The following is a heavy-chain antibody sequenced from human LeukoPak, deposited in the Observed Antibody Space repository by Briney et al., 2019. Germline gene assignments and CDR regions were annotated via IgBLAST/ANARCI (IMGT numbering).Heavy chain of an antibody. CDR1: GGSISSGGDS. D-gene: IGHD3-16*01. CDR2: IYQSAST. CDR3: ARQFGRGSQSYGMDV. Sequence: PSETLSLTCAGSGGSISSGGDSWSWIRQPPGKGLEWIGYIYQSASTYYNPSLKSRVTISVDRSKNQLSLKLSSVTAADTAGYYCARQFGRGSQSYGMDVWGQGTTVTVSS. V-gene: IGHV4-30-2*01. J-gene: IGHJ6*02.